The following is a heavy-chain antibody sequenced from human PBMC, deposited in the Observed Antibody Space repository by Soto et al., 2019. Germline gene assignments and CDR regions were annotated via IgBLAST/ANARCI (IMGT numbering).Heavy chain of an antibody. CDR3: ARDRQAVAGNYYYYGLDV. D-gene: IGHD6-19*01. CDR2: INHSGST. V-gene: IGHV4-34*01. Sequence: PSETLSLTCAVYGGSFSGYYWTWIRQPPGKGLEWIGEINHSGSTNYTPSLKSRVTISVDTSKNQFSLKLSSVTAADTAVYYCARDRQAVAGNYYYYGLDVWGQGTTVTVSS. J-gene: IGHJ6*02. CDR1: GGSFSGYY.